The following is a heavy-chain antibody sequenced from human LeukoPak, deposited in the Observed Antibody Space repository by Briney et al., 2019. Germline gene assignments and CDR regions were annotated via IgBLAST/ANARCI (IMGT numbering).Heavy chain of an antibody. CDR1: GYTFTTYG. V-gene: IGHV1-18*01. CDR3: ARDRQFRYDSSDYTDS. J-gene: IGHJ4*02. CDR2: ISGYNGDT. Sequence: ASVKVSCKASGYTFTTYGISWVRQAPGQGFEWMGWISGYNGDTNYAQKFQGRVTMTTDTSTSTAYMELRSLRSDDTAVYYCARDRQFRYDSSDYTDSWGQGTLVTVSS. D-gene: IGHD3-22*01.